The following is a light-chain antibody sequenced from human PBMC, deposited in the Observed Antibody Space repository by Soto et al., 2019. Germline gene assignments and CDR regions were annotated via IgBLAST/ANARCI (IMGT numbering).Light chain of an antibody. CDR1: QSTSSW. CDR2: DAS. Sequence: GDRVTITCRASQSTSSWLAWYQQKPGKAPKLLIYDASSLESGVPSRFSSSGSGTEFTLTISSLQPDDFATYYCQHYNSNSWTFGQGTKVDIK. V-gene: IGKV1-5*01. CDR3: QHYNSNSWT. J-gene: IGKJ1*01.